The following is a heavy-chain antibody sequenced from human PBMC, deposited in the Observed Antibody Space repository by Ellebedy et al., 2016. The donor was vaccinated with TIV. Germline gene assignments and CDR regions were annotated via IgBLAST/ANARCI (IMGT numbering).Heavy chain of an antibody. CDR3: AREQPSGSLGD. CDR1: GGSITSYY. J-gene: IGHJ4*02. CDR2: IYYSGSA. V-gene: IGHV4-59*01. Sequence: MPSETLSLTCTVSGGSITSYYWNRIRQPPGKGLEWIANIYYSGSANYNPSLKSRLTISVDTSRNQFSLKLRSVTAAETAVYYCAREQPSGSLGDWGQGTLVTVSS. D-gene: IGHD1-26*01.